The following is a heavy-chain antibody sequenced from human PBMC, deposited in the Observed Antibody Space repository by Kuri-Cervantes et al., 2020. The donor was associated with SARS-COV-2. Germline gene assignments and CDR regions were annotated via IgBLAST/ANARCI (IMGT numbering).Heavy chain of an antibody. Sequence: ESLKISCTVSGASISSSTYYWGWIRQSPGKGLEWLGSIYESGDTYYSSSLKSRLSLSVDTSKNQFSLKLSSVTAADTAVYYCARDGGGHYYDSSGYYHYYYYGMDVWGQGTTVTVSS. V-gene: IGHV4-39*07. CDR2: IYESGDT. CDR1: GASISSSTYY. J-gene: IGHJ6*02. D-gene: IGHD3-22*01. CDR3: ARDGGGHYYDSSGYYHYYYYGMDV.